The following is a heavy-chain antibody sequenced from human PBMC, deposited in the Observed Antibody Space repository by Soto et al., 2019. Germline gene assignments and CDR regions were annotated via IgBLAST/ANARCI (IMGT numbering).Heavy chain of an antibody. CDR1: GGSISSYY. Sequence: XETLSLTCTFSGGSISSYYWSWIRQPAGKGLEWIGRIYTSGSTNYNPSLKSRVTMSVDTSKDQFSLNLSSVTAAADTAVYYCARDRITLANDAFDIWGQGTMVTVSS. CDR2: IYTSGST. D-gene: IGHD3-10*01. J-gene: IGHJ3*02. CDR3: ARDRITLANDAFDI. V-gene: IGHV4-4*07.